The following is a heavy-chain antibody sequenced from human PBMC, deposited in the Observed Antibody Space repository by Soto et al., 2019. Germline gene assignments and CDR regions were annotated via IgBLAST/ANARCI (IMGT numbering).Heavy chain of an antibody. V-gene: IGHV1-3*01. J-gene: IGHJ4*02. Sequence: ASVKVSCKASGYTFTSYAMHWVRQAPGQRLEWMGWINAGNGNTKYSQKFQGRVTITRDTSASTAYMELSSLRSEDTAVYYCARGTKEHWYGKFDYWGQGTLVTVSS. CDR1: GYTFTSYA. D-gene: IGHD1-1*01. CDR3: ARGTKEHWYGKFDY. CDR2: INAGNGNT.